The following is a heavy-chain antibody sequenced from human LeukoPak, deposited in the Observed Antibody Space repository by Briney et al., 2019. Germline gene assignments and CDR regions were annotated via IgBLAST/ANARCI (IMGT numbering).Heavy chain of an antibody. D-gene: IGHD3-22*01. Sequence: SETLSLTCAVSGGSISSGGYSWGWIRQPPGKGLEFIGYIYHTGSTNYNPSLKSRVAISVDRSKNQFPLKLTSVTAADTAVYYCARGSVYDSSTFDIRGQGTMVTVSS. CDR2: IYHTGST. CDR1: GGSISSGGYS. V-gene: IGHV4-30-2*01. J-gene: IGHJ3*02. CDR3: ARGSVYDSSTFDI.